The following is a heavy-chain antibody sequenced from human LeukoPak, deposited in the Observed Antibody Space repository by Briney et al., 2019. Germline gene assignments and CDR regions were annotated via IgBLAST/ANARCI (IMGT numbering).Heavy chain of an antibody. CDR1: ARSISSGSYY. CDR3: ARILGEYCYYGIDV. CDR2: IYTSGST. Sequence: SETLSLPCTASARSISSGSYYWSSIRQPAGKGREWPGNIYTSGSTNYYPYLTSRVTISVDTSKKQCSLKLSSVTAADTAVYYCARILGEYCYYGIDVWGQGTTVTVSS. J-gene: IGHJ6*02. D-gene: IGHD3-16*01. V-gene: IGHV4-61*09.